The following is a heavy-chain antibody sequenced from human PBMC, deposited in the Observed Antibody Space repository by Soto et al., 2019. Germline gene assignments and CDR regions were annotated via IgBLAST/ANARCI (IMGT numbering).Heavy chain of an antibody. CDR2: ISYDGSNK. CDR1: GFTFSSYG. D-gene: IGHD1-26*01. V-gene: IGHV3-30*03. Sequence: GGSLRLSCAASGFTFSSYGMHWFRQAPGKGLEWVAVISYDGSNKYYADSVKGRFTISRDNSKNTLYLQMNSLRAEDTAVYYCARVPRGYYYYGMDVWGQGTTVTVSS. J-gene: IGHJ6*02. CDR3: ARVPRGYYYYGMDV.